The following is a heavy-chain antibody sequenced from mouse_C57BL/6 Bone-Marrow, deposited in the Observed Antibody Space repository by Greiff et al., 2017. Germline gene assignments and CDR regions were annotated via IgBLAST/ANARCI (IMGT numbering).Heavy chain of an antibody. J-gene: IGHJ4*01. V-gene: IGHV1-81*01. Sequence: VQLQQSGAELARPGASVKLSCKASGYTFTSYGISWVKQRTGQGLEWIGEIYPRSGNTYYNEKFKGKATLTADKSSSTAYMELRSLTSEDSAVYFCAREDYGSSLRYAMDYWGQGTSVTVSS. CDR2: IYPRSGNT. CDR3: AREDYGSSLRYAMDY. D-gene: IGHD1-1*01. CDR1: GYTFTSYG.